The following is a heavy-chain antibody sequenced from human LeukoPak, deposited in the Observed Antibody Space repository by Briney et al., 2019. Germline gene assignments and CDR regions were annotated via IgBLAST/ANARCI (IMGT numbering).Heavy chain of an antibody. Sequence: PSETLSLTCTVSGGSISSSVYYWGWIRQPPGKGLEWIGSMFYSGSTFYNPSLKSRVSISIDTSRNQFSLKLTSVTAADTAVYYCAKYPGYSSRTPQYYWFDPWGQGTLVTVSS. CDR3: AKYPGYSSRTPQYYWFDP. CDR1: GGSISSSVYY. CDR2: MFYSGST. V-gene: IGHV4-39*07. D-gene: IGHD6-13*01. J-gene: IGHJ5*02.